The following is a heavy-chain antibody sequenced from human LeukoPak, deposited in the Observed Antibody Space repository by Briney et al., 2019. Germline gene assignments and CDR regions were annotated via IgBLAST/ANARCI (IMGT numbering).Heavy chain of an antibody. CDR3: ARDPSTYEEQLAFDY. D-gene: IGHD3-3*01. J-gene: IGHJ4*02. CDR1: GYTFTDYY. CDR2: INPTSGGT. Sequence: ASVNVSCKASGYTFTDYYMHWVRQAPGQGLEWMGWINPTSGGTNYAQKFQGRVTMTRDTSINTAYMELSRLRSDDTAVYYCARDPSTYEEQLAFDYWGQGTLVTVSS. V-gene: IGHV1-2*02.